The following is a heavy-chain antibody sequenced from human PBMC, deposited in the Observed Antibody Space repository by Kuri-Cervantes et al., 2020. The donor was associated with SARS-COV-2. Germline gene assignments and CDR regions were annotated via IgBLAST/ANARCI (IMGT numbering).Heavy chain of an antibody. CDR2: INPNSGGT. D-gene: IGHD2-2*01. V-gene: IGHV1-2*02. J-gene: IGHJ3*02. Sequence: ASVKVSCKASGYTFTGYYMHWVRQAPGQGLEWMGWINPNSGGTNYAQKSQGRVTMTRDTSISTAYMELSRLRSDDTAVYYCARVPKIGHCSSTSCSGHAFDIWGQGTMVTVSS. CDR1: GYTFTGYY. CDR3: ARVPKIGHCSSTSCSGHAFDI.